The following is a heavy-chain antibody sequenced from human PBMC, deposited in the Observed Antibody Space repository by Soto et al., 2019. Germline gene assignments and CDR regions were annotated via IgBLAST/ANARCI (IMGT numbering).Heavy chain of an antibody. V-gene: IGHV4-34*01. D-gene: IGHD3-10*01. Sequence: SETLSLTCAVYGESFNGHFWSWIRQSPGKGLEWIGESNDSGRTNNNPSLKSRVSISVDTPRTEFSLKMTSLTAADTAVYFCARGRSYYGSGTYAPNSHWFDAWGQGTLVTVS. CDR3: ARGRSYYGSGTYAPNSHWFDA. J-gene: IGHJ5*02. CDR1: GESFNGHF. CDR2: SNDSGRT.